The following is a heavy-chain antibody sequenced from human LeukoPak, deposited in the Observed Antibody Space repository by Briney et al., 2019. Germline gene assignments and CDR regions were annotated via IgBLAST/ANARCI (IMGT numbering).Heavy chain of an antibody. CDR1: GGSFSGYY. D-gene: IGHD1-1*01. CDR2: INHSGST. J-gene: IGHJ4*02. Sequence: SETLSLTCAVYGGSFSGYYWSWNRQPPGKGLEWIGEINHSGSTNYNPSLKSRVTISVDTSKNQFSLKLSSVTAADTAVYYCASARRELDYWGQGTLVTVSS. V-gene: IGHV4-34*01. CDR3: ASARRELDY.